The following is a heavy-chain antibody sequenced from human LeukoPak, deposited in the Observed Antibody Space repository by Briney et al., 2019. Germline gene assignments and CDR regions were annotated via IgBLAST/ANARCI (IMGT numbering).Heavy chain of an antibody. CDR2: ISSSSSYI. CDR3: AKDNLYHGSGGGDAFDI. Sequence: SGGSLRLSCAASGFTFSSYSMNWVRQAPGKGLEWVSSISSSSSYIYYADSVEGRFTISRDNAKNSLYLQMNSLRAEDTAFYYCAKDNLYHGSGGGDAFDIWGQGTMVTVSS. J-gene: IGHJ3*02. D-gene: IGHD2-15*01. V-gene: IGHV3-21*04. CDR1: GFTFSSYS.